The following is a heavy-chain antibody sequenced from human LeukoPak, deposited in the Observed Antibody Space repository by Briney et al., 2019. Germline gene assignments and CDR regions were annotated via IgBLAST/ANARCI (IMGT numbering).Heavy chain of an antibody. J-gene: IGHJ4*02. CDR2: FDPEDGET. CDR3: ATTNLRFLEWLPPDY. CDR1: GYTLTELS. D-gene: IGHD3-3*01. V-gene: IGHV1-24*01. Sequence: ASEKVSCKVSGYTLTELSMHWVRQAPGKGLEWMGGFDPEDGETIYAQKFQGRVTMTEDTSTDTAYMELSSLRSEDTAVYYCATTNLRFLEWLPPDYWGQGTLVTVSS.